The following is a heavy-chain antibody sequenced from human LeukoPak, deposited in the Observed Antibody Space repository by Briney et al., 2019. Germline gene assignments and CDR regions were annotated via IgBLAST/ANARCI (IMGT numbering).Heavy chain of an antibody. Sequence: SQTLSLTCNVSGASISSGNYFWSWIRQPPGKGLEWIGSIYYSGNTYYNASLKSQVSISIDTSKNQFSLRLTSVTAADTAVYYCARQTGSRLFILPGGQGTLVTVSS. CDR3: ARQTGSRLFILP. CDR2: IYYSGNT. V-gene: IGHV4-39*01. D-gene: IGHD3/OR15-3a*01. CDR1: GASISSGNYF. J-gene: IGHJ4*02.